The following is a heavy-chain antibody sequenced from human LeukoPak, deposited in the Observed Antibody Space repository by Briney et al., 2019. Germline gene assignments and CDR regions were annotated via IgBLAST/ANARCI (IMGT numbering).Heavy chain of an antibody. CDR3: ARRDPGGKHFDY. CDR2: IFVGDTDT. D-gene: IGHD4-23*01. CDR1: GYSFSTYW. J-gene: IGHJ4*02. Sequence: GESLKISCKGSGYSFSTYWIGWVRQMPGKGLEWMGIIFVGDTDTTYSPSFQGQVSISADKSISTAYLQWSSLKASDTAMYYCARRDPGGKHFDYWGQGTLVTVSS. V-gene: IGHV5-51*01.